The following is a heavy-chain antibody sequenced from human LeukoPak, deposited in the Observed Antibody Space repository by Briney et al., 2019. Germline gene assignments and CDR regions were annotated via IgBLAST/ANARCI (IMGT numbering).Heavy chain of an antibody. CDR2: ISWNSGSI. D-gene: IGHD5-12*01. V-gene: IGHV3-9*01. J-gene: IGHJ4*02. CDR1: GFTFDDYA. Sequence: PGGSLRLSCAASGFTFDDYAMCWVRQAPGKGLEWVSSISWNSGSIGYADSVKGRFTISRDNAKNALFLQMNSLRPDDTALYYCAKTNEYDYGPPDYWGQGTLVTVSS. CDR3: AKTNEYDYGPPDY.